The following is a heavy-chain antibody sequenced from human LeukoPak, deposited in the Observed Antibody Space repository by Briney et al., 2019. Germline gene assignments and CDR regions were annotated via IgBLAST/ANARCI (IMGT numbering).Heavy chain of an antibody. CDR3: AKSTIFGVVIIPGGSGFDY. CDR2: ISGSGGST. J-gene: IGHJ4*02. D-gene: IGHD3-3*01. Sequence: PGGSLRLSXAASGFTFSSYAMSWVRQAPGKGLEWVSAISGSGGSTYYADSVKGRFTISRDNSKNTLYLQMNSLRAEDTAVYYCAKSTIFGVVIIPGGSGFDYWGQGTLVTVSS. CDR1: GFTFSSYA. V-gene: IGHV3-23*01.